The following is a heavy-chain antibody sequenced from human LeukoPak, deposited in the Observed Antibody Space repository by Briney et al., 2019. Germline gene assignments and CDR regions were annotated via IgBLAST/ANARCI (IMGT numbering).Heavy chain of an antibody. CDR1: GFTFSSYA. Sequence: GGSLRLSCAASGFTFSSYAMSWVRQAPGKGLEWVSAISGSGGSTYYADSVKGRFTISRDNAKNSLYLQMNSLRADDMAFYYCTKGNWGFAFDIWGQGTMVTVSS. V-gene: IGHV3-23*01. D-gene: IGHD3-16*01. CDR2: ISGSGGST. J-gene: IGHJ3*02. CDR3: TKGNWGFAFDI.